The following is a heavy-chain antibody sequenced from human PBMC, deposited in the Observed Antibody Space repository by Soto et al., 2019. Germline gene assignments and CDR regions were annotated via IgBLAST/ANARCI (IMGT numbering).Heavy chain of an antibody. D-gene: IGHD3-22*01. J-gene: IGHJ3*02. Sequence: LSLTCTVSGGSISSGGYYWSWIRQHPGKGLEWIGYIYYSGSTYYNPSLKSRVTISVDTSKNQFSLKLSSVTTADTAVYYCARDPYYYDSSGYYSVAFDIWGPGTMVPVSS. V-gene: IGHV4-31*03. CDR1: GGSISSGGYY. CDR3: ARDPYYYDSSGYYSVAFDI. CDR2: IYYSGST.